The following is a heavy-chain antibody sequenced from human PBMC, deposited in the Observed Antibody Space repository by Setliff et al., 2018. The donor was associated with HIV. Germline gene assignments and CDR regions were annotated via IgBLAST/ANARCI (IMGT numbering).Heavy chain of an antibody. CDR3: ARGFSSSWYYYHMDV. CDR1: GDKYNNYW. Sequence: PGESLKISCKDSGDKYNNYWLGWVRQMPGEGLEWIGVIYPSDSDTRYSPSFKGQVTISADKSITTAYLQWSSLRAEDTAVYYCARGFSSSWYYYHMDVWGKGTTVTVSS. D-gene: IGHD6-13*01. J-gene: IGHJ6*03. V-gene: IGHV5-51*01. CDR2: IYPSDSDT.